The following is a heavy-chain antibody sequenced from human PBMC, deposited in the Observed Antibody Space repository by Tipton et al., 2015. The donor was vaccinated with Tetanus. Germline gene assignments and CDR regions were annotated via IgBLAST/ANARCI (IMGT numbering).Heavy chain of an antibody. D-gene: IGHD2-21*01. V-gene: IGHV4-39*01. CDR3: VRHGGLVGIYFHD. Sequence: GLVKPSETLSLTCSVSGDSIGSRSYYWGWIRQPPGKGLEWIGTFYYGGRTYFNLSLKGRLTMSVDTSKNQFSLNLTSVTAADTARYFCVRHGGLVGIYFHDWGQGTLVAVSS. CDR2: FYYGGRT. CDR1: GDSIGSRSYY. J-gene: IGHJ4*02.